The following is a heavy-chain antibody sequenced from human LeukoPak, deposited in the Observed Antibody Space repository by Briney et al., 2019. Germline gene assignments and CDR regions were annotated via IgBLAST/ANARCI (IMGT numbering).Heavy chain of an antibody. CDR1: GGSISSSSYY. CDR3: ARAFIDYYDSSGYYSSSFFDY. CDR2: IYYSGST. V-gene: IGHV4-39*01. J-gene: IGHJ4*02. D-gene: IGHD3-22*01. Sequence: SETLSLTCTVSGGSISSSSYYWGWIRQPPGKGLEWIGSIYYSGSTYYNPSLKSRVTISVDTSKNQFSLKLSSVTAADTAVYYCARAFIDYYDSSGYYSSSFFDYWGQGTLVTVSS.